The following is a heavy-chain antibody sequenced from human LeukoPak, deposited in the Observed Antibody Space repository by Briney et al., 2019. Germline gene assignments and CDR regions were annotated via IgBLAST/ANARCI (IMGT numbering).Heavy chain of an antibody. J-gene: IGHJ4*02. CDR1: GFTFSTFW. CDR2: ITGDASST. V-gene: IGHV3-74*01. CDR3: ARGYSGSGSSY. Sequence: GGSLRLSCAASGFTFSTFWMYWVRQAPGKGLVWVSRITGDASSTSYADFVKGRFTIPRDNAKNTLYLQMNSLSAEDTAVYYCARGYSGSGSSYWGQGSLVTVSS. D-gene: IGHD3-10*01.